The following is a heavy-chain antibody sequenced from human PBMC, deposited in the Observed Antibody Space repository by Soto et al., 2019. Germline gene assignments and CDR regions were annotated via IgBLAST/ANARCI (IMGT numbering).Heavy chain of an antibody. CDR3: ARCGFEWELRSFDY. V-gene: IGHV3-30*04. D-gene: IGHD1-26*01. CDR2: ISFDGSNK. J-gene: IGHJ4*02. Sequence: PGESLRLSCSVSGFTFGSHSMHWVRQAPGKWLEWLAVISFDGSNKYYADSVKGRFTVSRDNSKNTLYLHMISLRDEDTALYYCARCGFEWELRSFDYWGQGTLVTVPQ. CDR1: GFTFGSHS.